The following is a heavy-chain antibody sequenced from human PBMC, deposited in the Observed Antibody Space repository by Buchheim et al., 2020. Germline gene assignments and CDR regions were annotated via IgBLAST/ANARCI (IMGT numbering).Heavy chain of an antibody. J-gene: IGHJ6*02. CDR1: GFTFSSYW. Sequence: EVQLVESGGGLVQPGGSLRLSCAASGFTFSSYWMSWVRQAPGKGLEWVANIKQDGSEKYYVDSVKGRFTISRDNAKNSLYLQMNSLRAEDTAVYYCARDLGYGDLPDYYYYGMDVWGQGTT. CDR3: ARDLGYGDLPDYYYYGMDV. V-gene: IGHV3-7*03. CDR2: IKQDGSEK. D-gene: IGHD4-17*01.